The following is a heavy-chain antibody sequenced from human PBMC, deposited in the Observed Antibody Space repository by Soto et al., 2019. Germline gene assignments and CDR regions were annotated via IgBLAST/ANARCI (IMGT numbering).Heavy chain of an antibody. CDR1: GGSFSGYY. D-gene: IGHD3-3*01. CDR3: AREWFY. CDR2: INHSGST. Sequence: KTSETLSLTCAVYGGSFSGYYWSWIRQPPGKGLEWIGEINHSGSTNYNPSLKSRVTISVDTSKNQFSLKLSSVTAADTAVYYCAREWFYWGQGTLVTVSS. V-gene: IGHV4-34*01. J-gene: IGHJ4*02.